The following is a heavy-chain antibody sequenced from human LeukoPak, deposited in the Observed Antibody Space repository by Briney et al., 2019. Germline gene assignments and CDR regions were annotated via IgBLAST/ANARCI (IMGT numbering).Heavy chain of an antibody. CDR3: ARTSWFGSYYFDY. D-gene: IGHD3-10*01. Sequence: SETLSLTCAVYGGSFSGYYWSWIRQPPGKGLEWIGEINHSGSTNYNPSLKSRVTILADTSTNQFSLKLSSVTAADTAVYYCARTSWFGSYYFDYWGRGALVTVSS. J-gene: IGHJ4*02. V-gene: IGHV4-34*01. CDR1: GGSFSGYY. CDR2: INHSGST.